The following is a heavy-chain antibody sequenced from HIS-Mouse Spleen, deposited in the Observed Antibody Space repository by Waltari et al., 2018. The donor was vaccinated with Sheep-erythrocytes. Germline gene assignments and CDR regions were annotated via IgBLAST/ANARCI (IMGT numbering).Heavy chain of an antibody. D-gene: IGHD1-26*01. V-gene: IGHV3-21*01. CDR2: ISSSSSYI. Sequence: EVQRVESGGGMVKPGGSLRLPCAASGCTFGSDCMHWGRQAPGKGLGWVASISSSSSYIYYADSVKGGFTIARDNAKNSLYLQMNSLGAEDTAVYYCARVASGATFDYWGQGTLVTVSS. CDR3: ARVASGATFDY. CDR1: GCTFGSDC. J-gene: IGHJ4*02.